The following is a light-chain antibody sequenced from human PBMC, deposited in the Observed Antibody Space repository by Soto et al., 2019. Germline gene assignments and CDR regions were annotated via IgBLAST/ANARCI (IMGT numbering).Light chain of an antibody. CDR1: QTVTSS. V-gene: IGKV3-11*01. CDR2: AAS. J-gene: IGKJ1*01. CDR3: QQRHNWPRT. Sequence: EIVLTQSPATLSLSPGERATLSCWASQTVTSSLAWYQQKPGQAPRLLIYAASNRATGIPARFSGSGSGTDFTLTISSLEPEDFAVYYCQQRHNWPRTFGQGTKVEVK.